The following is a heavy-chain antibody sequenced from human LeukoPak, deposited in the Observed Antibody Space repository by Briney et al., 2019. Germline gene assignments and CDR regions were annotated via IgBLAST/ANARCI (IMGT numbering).Heavy chain of an antibody. CDR3: ARASEAVAAPFDY. Sequence: GGSLRLSCAASGFTFSSYWMHWVRQAPGKGLEWVAVIWYDGSNKYYADSVKGRFTISRDNSKNTLYLQMNSLRAEDTAVYYCARASEAVAAPFDYWGQGTLVTVSS. V-gene: IGHV3-33*08. CDR2: IWYDGSNK. CDR1: GFTFSSYW. J-gene: IGHJ4*02. D-gene: IGHD6-19*01.